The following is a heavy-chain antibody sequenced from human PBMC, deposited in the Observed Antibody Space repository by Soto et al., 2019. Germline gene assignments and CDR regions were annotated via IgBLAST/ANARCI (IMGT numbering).Heavy chain of an antibody. CDR3: ARDPPATRHGMDV. Sequence: GGSLRLSCAASGFTVSSNYMSWVRQAPGKGLEWVSVIYSGGSTYYAGSVRGRFTISRDNSKNTLYLQMKSLRAEDTAVYYCARDPPATRHGMDVWGQGTTVTVSS. J-gene: IGHJ6*02. V-gene: IGHV3-53*01. CDR1: GFTVSSNY. CDR2: IYSGGST.